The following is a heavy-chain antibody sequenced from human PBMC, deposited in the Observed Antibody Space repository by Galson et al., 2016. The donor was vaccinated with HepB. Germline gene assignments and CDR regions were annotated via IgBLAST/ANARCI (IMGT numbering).Heavy chain of an antibody. CDR3: AKGPYSHSSSWYRGYYFDY. Sequence: SLRLSCAASGFTFSSYSMNWVRQAPGEGLEWVSGISWNSGSIGYADSVKGRYTISRDNAKNSLYLQMNSLRAEDTALYYCAKGPYSHSSSWYRGYYFDYWGQGTLVTVSS. D-gene: IGHD6-13*01. CDR1: GFTFSSYS. CDR2: ISWNSGSI. J-gene: IGHJ4*02. V-gene: IGHV3-9*01.